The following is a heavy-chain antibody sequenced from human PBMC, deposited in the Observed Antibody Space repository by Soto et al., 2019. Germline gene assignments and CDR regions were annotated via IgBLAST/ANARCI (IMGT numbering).Heavy chain of an antibody. V-gene: IGHV2-5*01. D-gene: IGHD3-16*01. CDR3: ARRLTVLPLAFDT. CDR2: VYWNDDK. J-gene: IGHJ3*02. CDR1: GFSLSTSGVG. Sequence: QITLKESGPTLVKPTQTLTLTCSFSGFSLSTSGVGVGWIRQPPGGALEWLTVVYWNDDKRYSPSLKNRLTITRDTYVNQVVRTMTNMDPVDTGTYYCARRLTVLPLAFDTWGQGTLVTVSS.